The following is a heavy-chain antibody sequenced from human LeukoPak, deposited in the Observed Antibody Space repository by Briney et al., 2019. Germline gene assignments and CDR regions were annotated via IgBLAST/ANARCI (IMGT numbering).Heavy chain of an antibody. CDR3: ARGTVIRGVITPALDY. CDR1: GVTVNSNY. J-gene: IGHJ4*02. V-gene: IGHV3-53*01. Sequence: PAASLRLSCAASGVTVNSNYMSWVRQAPGEGLEWVSVIYSGGSTYYADSVKGRFTISRDNSKNTLYLQMNSLRAEDTAVYYCARGTVIRGVITPALDYWGQGTLVTVSS. D-gene: IGHD3-10*01. CDR2: IYSGGST.